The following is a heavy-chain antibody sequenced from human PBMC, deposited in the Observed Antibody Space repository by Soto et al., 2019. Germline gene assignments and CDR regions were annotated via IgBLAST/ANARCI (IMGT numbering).Heavy chain of an antibody. Sequence: PGGSLRLSCAASGFTFDDYAMHWVRQAPGKGLEWVSGISWNSGSIGYADSVKGRFTISRDNAKNSLYLQMNSLRAEDTALYYCAKIGGSGRFLEWPPAVDAFDIWGQGTMVTVSS. J-gene: IGHJ3*02. CDR3: AKIGGSGRFLEWPPAVDAFDI. CDR1: GFTFDDYA. V-gene: IGHV3-9*01. CDR2: ISWNSGSI. D-gene: IGHD3-3*01.